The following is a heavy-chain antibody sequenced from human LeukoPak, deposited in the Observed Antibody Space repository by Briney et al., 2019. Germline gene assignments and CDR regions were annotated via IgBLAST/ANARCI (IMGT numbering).Heavy chain of an antibody. Sequence: ASVKVSCKASGYTFTSYGISWVRQAPGQGLEWMGWISAYNGNTSYAQKLQGRVTMTTDTSTSTAYMELRSLRSDDTAVYYCARHIQNDFWSGYMDVWGKGTTVTVSS. CDR3: ARHIQNDFWSGYMDV. CDR2: ISAYNGNT. J-gene: IGHJ6*03. D-gene: IGHD3-3*01. CDR1: GYTFTSYG. V-gene: IGHV1-18*01.